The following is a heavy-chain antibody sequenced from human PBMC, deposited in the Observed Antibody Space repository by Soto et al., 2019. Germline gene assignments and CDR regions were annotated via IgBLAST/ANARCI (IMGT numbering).Heavy chain of an antibody. J-gene: IGHJ4*02. Sequence: GASVKVSCKASGYTFTGYYMHWVRQAPGQGLEWMGWINPNSGGTNYAQKFQGRVTMTRDTSISTAYMELSRLRSDDTAVYYCARDGSQVAGTCYLDYWGQGTLVTVSS. CDR3: ARDGSQVAGTCYLDY. CDR1: GYTFTGYY. D-gene: IGHD6-19*01. V-gene: IGHV1-2*02. CDR2: INPNSGGT.